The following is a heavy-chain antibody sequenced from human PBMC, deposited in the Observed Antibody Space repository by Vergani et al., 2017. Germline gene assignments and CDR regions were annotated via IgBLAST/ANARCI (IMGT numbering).Heavy chain of an antibody. CDR1: GGSISSSSYY. CDR3: ARGLVGLRFLEWLSMEEYYYGMDV. V-gene: IGHV4-39*01. CDR2: IYYSGST. D-gene: IGHD3-3*01. Sequence: QLQLQESGPGLVKPSETLSLTCTVSGGSISSSSYYWGWIRQPPGKGLEWIGSIYYSGSTYYNPSLKCRVTISVDTSKNQFSLKLSSVTAADTAVYYCARGLVGLRFLEWLSMEEYYYGMDVWGLGTTVTVSS. J-gene: IGHJ6*02.